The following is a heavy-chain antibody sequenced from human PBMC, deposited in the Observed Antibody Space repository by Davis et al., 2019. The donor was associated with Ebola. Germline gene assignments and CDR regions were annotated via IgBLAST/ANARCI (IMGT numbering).Heavy chain of an antibody. Sequence: YADSVKGRFTIFRDNSKNTLYLQMNSLRAEDTAVYYCARVFRSPPFDYWGQGTLVTVSS. J-gene: IGHJ4*02. V-gene: IGHV3-30*07. CDR3: ARVFRSPPFDY. D-gene: IGHD6-6*01.